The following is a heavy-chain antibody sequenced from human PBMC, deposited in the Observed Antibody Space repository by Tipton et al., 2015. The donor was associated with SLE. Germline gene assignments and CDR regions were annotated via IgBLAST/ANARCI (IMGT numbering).Heavy chain of an antibody. CDR1: GGSISSSNW. J-gene: IGHJ4*02. V-gene: IGHV4-4*02. CDR3: ARGLPKSRGGSQIAARPYYFDY. CDR2: INHSGST. D-gene: IGHD6-6*01. Sequence: TLSLTCTVSGGSISSSNWWSWVRQPPGKGLEWIGEINHSGSTNYNPSLKSRVTISVDTSKNQFSLKLSSVTAADTAVYYCARGLPKSRGGSQIAARPYYFDYWGQGTLVTVSS.